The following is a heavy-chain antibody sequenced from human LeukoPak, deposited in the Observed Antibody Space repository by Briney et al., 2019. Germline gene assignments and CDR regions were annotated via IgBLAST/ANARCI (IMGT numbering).Heavy chain of an antibody. Sequence: ASVKVSCKASGYTFTSYGISWVRQAPGQGLERMGWISAYNGNTNYAQKLQGRVTMTTDTSTSTAYMELRSLRSDDTAVYYCARHSYYDSSGYYFGFRLYYFDYWGQGTLVTVSS. CDR1: GYTFTSYG. CDR3: ARHSYYDSSGYYFGFRLYYFDY. CDR2: ISAYNGNT. D-gene: IGHD3-22*01. J-gene: IGHJ4*02. V-gene: IGHV1-18*01.